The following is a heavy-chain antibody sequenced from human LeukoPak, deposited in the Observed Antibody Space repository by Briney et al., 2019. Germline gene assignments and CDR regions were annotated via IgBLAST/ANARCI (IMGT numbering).Heavy chain of an antibody. Sequence: GASVKVSCKSSGYTFTSYDINWVRQATGQGLEWMGWMNHNSGNTGYSQKFQGRGTMTRDTSISTAYMELSSLRSEDTTVYYCARVKPPFIAARPMSGWFDPWGQGTLVTVSS. J-gene: IGHJ5*02. CDR1: GYTFTSYD. CDR3: ARVKPPFIAARPMSGWFDP. V-gene: IGHV1-8*01. CDR2: MNHNSGNT. D-gene: IGHD6-6*01.